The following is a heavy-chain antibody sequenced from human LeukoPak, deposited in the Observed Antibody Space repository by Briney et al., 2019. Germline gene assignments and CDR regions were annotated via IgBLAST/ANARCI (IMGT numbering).Heavy chain of an antibody. D-gene: IGHD3-3*01. Sequence: SQTLSLTCTVSGGSISSGGYSWSWIRQPPGKGLEWIGYIYHSGSTYYNPSLKSRVTISVDRSKNQFSLKLSSVTAADTAVYYCARGPDYDFWSGYPYGMDVWGQGTTVTVSS. J-gene: IGHJ6*02. CDR1: GGSISSGGYS. CDR2: IYHSGST. CDR3: ARGPDYDFWSGYPYGMDV. V-gene: IGHV4-30-2*01.